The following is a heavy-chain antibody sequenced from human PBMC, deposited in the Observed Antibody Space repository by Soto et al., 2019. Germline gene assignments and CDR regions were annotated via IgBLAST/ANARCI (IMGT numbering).Heavy chain of an antibody. J-gene: IGHJ4*02. Sequence: PSETLSLTCTVSGGSISSYYWSWIRQPPGKGLEWIGYIYYSGSTNYSPSLKSRVTISVDTSKNQFSLKLSSVTAADTAVYYCAVIRVPQYYFDYWGQGTLVTVSS. CDR1: GGSISSYY. CDR2: IYYSGST. D-gene: IGHD2-21*01. CDR3: AVIRVPQYYFDY. V-gene: IGHV4-59*01.